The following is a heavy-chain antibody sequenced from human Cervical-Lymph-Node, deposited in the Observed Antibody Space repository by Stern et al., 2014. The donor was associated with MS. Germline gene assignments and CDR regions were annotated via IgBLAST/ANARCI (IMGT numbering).Heavy chain of an antibody. Sequence: QLVQSGAEVKKPRASAKVSCKASGYTFTSYGISWERQVPGQVLEGMGWSSASNGNTNYAQKLQGRVTMTTDTSTSTAYMDLMSLRSDDTAVYYCARGLLGSENAFDIWGQGTMVTVSS. D-gene: IGHD2-15*01. CDR1: GYTFTSYG. CDR3: ARGLLGSENAFDI. V-gene: IGHV1-18*01. J-gene: IGHJ3*02. CDR2: SSASNGNT.